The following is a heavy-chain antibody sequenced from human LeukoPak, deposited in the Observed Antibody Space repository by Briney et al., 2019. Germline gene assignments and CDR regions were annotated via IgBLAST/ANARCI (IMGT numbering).Heavy chain of an antibody. V-gene: IGHV3-30-3*01. CDR3: ARHYDSSGYYPEYFQH. D-gene: IGHD3-22*01. CDR2: ISYDGSNK. J-gene: IGHJ1*01. Sequence: GGSLRLSCAAPGFTFSSYAMHWVRQAPGKRLEWVAVISYDGSNKYYADSVKGRFTISRDNSKNTLYLQMNSLRAEDTAVYYCARHYDSSGYYPEYFQHWGQGTLVTVSS. CDR1: GFTFSSYA.